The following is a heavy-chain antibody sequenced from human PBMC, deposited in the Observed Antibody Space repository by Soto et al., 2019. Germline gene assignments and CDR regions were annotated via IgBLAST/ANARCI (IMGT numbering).Heavy chain of an antibody. D-gene: IGHD3-9*01. Sequence: QVQLVQSGAEVKKPGSSVKVSCKASGGTFSSYAISWVRQAPGQGLEWMGGIIPIFGTANYAQKFQGRVTITADESTSTAYMELSSLRSEDTAVYYCARGAYDTLTGYYRFSYYYGMDVWGQGTTVTVSS. CDR2: IIPIFGTA. J-gene: IGHJ6*02. V-gene: IGHV1-69*01. CDR1: GGTFSSYA. CDR3: ARGAYDTLTGYYRFSYYYGMDV.